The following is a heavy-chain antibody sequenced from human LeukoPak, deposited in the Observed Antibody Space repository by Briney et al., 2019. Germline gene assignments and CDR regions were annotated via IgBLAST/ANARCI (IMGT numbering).Heavy chain of an antibody. CDR2: LWYDGSNK. CDR1: AFTFSSYG. J-gene: IGHJ6*03. V-gene: IGHV3-33*01. D-gene: IGHD3-3*02. CDR3: ARDIRSYYYMDV. Sequence: GRSLRLSCPASAFTFSSYGMHWARQSRGKGLESVAVLWYDGSNKDYTDSVKGRFTISRDNARNTLFLQMNSLRAEDTAVYYCARDIRSYYYMDVWGKGTTVTVSS.